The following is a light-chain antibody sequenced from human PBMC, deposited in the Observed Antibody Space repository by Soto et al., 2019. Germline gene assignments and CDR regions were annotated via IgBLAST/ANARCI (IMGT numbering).Light chain of an antibody. CDR3: HHNASSPLT. CDR2: DAS. V-gene: IGKV3-11*01. CDR1: QSLSYY. J-gene: IGKJ4*01. Sequence: EIVLTQSPATLSLSPGESATLSCRASQSLSYYLAWYQQKPGQAPRLLIYDASHRATGIPVRFSGSGSGTDFTLTISSLEPEDFAVYYCHHNASSPLTFGGGTRIEIK.